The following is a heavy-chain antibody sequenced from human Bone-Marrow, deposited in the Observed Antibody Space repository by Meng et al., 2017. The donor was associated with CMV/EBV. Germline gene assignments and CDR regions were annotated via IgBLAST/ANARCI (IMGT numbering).Heavy chain of an antibody. Sequence: LRLSCTVSDGSISSGDYYWSWIRQSPGKGLEWIGYIYYTGNLYYNPSLKSRVTISVDTSKDQFSLKLSSVTAADTAVYYCARVHHDYRWANDYWGQGTLVTFSS. CDR1: DGSISSGDYY. CDR2: IYYTGNL. V-gene: IGHV4-30-4*01. J-gene: IGHJ4*02. CDR3: ARVHHDYRWANDY. D-gene: IGHD4-11*01.